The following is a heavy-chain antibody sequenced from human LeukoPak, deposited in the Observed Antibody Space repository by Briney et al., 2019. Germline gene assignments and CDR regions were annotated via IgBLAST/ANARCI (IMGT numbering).Heavy chain of an antibody. V-gene: IGHV3-30*04. D-gene: IGHD3-10*01. J-gene: IGHJ4*02. CDR1: GFTFSNYA. Sequence: GGSLRLSCAASGFTFSNYALHWVRQAPGKGLEWVAVISYDDTNKYYVDSVKGRFTISRDNSKNTLYLQMNSLRPEDTAVYYCAKRGYASGTYSLSSHVDYWGQGTLVTVSS. CDR3: AKRGYASGTYSLSSHVDY. CDR2: ISYDDTNK.